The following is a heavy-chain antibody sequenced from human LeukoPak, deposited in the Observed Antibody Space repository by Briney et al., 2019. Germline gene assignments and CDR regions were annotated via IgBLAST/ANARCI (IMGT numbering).Heavy chain of an antibody. CDR3: ATDLLALGLKTFDP. Sequence: ASVRVSCKVSGDTLAAYSIHWGRHTPAKGLEWLGGFDPEVGETLYAQRFQGRVTVTEDTATDTAYLDLSSLTTDDTAVYYCATDLLALGLKTFDPWGQGTLVTVSS. V-gene: IGHV1-24*01. CDR1: GDTLAAYS. J-gene: IGHJ5*02. D-gene: IGHD5-12*01. CDR2: FDPEVGET.